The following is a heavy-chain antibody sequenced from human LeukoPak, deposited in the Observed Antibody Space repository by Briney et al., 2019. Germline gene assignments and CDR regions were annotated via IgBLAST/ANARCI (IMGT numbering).Heavy chain of an antibody. CDR1: ALTFNGYY. Sequence: SVTVSRTCSGYALTFNGYYWVWLRPAQGKEREGMGEINNSGTTNYNTSLKSQVTISVDTSKNQFSLKLSSVTAADTAVYYCARGLRKLYCSGGSCYLNWFDPWGQGTLVTVSS. D-gene: IGHD2-15*01. CDR3: ARGLRKLYCSGGSCYLNWFDP. CDR2: INNSGTT. J-gene: IGHJ5*02. V-gene: IGHV4-34*01.